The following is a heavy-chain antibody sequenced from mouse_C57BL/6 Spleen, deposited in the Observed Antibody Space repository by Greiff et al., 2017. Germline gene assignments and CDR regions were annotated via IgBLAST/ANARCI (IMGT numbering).Heavy chain of an antibody. CDR1: GFSLTSYG. CDR2: IWSGGST. D-gene: IGHD2-4*01. J-gene: IGHJ3*01. V-gene: IGHV2-2*01. Sequence: QVQLKQSGPGLVQPSQSLSITCTVSGFSLTSYGVHWVRQSPGKGLEWLGVIWSGGSTDYNAAFISRLSISKDNSKSQVFFKMNSLQADDTAIYYCATIYYDYAAWFAYWGQGTLVTVSA. CDR3: ATIYYDYAAWFAY.